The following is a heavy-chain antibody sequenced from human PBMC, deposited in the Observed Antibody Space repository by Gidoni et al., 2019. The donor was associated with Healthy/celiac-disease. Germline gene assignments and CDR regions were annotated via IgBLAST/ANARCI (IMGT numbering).Heavy chain of an antibody. J-gene: IGHJ6*03. CDR1: GFPFSSYW. CDR3: ARDYYCSSTSCYRIDYYYYYMDV. V-gene: IGHV3-7*01. Sequence: EVQLVESGGGLVQPGGSLRLSCAASGFPFSSYWMSWVRQAPGKGLEWVANIKQDGSEKYYVDSVKGRFTISRDNAKNSLYLQMNSLRAEDTAVYYCARDYYCSSTSCYRIDYYYYYMDVWGKGTTVTVSS. D-gene: IGHD2-2*01. CDR2: IKQDGSEK.